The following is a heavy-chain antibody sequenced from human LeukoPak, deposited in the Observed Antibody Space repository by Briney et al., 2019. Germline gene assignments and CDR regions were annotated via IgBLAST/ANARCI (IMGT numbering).Heavy chain of an antibody. CDR3: AKVDSSGYYSGENY. CDR1: GFTFRSYW. J-gene: IGHJ4*02. D-gene: IGHD3-22*01. Sequence: GGSLRLSCAASGFTFRSYWMSWVRQAPGKGLEWVANIKQDGSEKYYVESVKGRFTISRDNAKNSLYLQMNSLRAEDTAVYYCAKVDSSGYYSGENYWGQGTLVTVSS. V-gene: IGHV3-7*03. CDR2: IKQDGSEK.